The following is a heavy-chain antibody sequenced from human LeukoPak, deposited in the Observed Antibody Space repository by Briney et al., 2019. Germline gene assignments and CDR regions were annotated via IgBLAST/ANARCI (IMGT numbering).Heavy chain of an antibody. Sequence: PGGSLRLSCAASGFTVSSDYMSWVRQAPGKGLEWASVIYSGGSTYYADSVKGRFTISRDNSKNTLYLQMNSLRAEDTAVYYCARDSGDYYGSSGHAFDIWGQGTMVTVSS. J-gene: IGHJ3*02. CDR3: ARDSGDYYGSSGHAFDI. D-gene: IGHD3-22*01. CDR1: GFTVSSDY. V-gene: IGHV3-53*01. CDR2: IYSGGST.